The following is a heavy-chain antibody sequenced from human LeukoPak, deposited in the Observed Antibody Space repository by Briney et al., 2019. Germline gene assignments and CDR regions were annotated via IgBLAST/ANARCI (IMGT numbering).Heavy chain of an antibody. J-gene: IGHJ4*02. D-gene: IGHD3-10*01. CDR1: GGSISSSSYY. CDR3: ARLATVLLWFGELPAEFDY. V-gene: IGHV4-39*07. CDR2: IYYSGST. Sequence: KSSETLSLTFTVSGGSISSSSYYWGWIRQPPGKGLEWIGSIYYSGSTYYNPSLKSRVTISVDTSKNQFSLKLSSVTAADTAVYYCARLATVLLWFGELPAEFDYWGQGTLVTVSS.